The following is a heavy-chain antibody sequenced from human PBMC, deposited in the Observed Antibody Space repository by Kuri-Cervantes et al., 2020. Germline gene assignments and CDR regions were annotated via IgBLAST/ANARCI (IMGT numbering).Heavy chain of an antibody. CDR3: ARDCRDQIAAADPDIGWWGLFDY. Sequence: ASVKVSCKASEYTFTSYDINWVRQATGQGPEWMGWMNPNSGNTGYAQKFQGRVSMTRNTSISTAYMELSSLRSDDTAVYYCARDCRDQIAAADPDIGWWGLFDYWGQGTLVTVSS. CDR1: EYTFTSYD. D-gene: IGHD6-13*01. J-gene: IGHJ4*02. CDR2: MNPNSGNT. V-gene: IGHV1-8*01.